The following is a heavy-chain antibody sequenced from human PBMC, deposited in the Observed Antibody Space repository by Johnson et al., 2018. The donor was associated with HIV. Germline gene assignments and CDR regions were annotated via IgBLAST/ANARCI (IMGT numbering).Heavy chain of an antibody. CDR3: AETPMSAPRDAFDI. D-gene: IGHD3-10*02. J-gene: IGHJ3*02. CDR1: GFTFSDYY. CDR2: ISSGGKT. Sequence: QVQLVESGGGLVKPGGSLRLSCAASGFTFSDYYMSWIRQAPGKGLEWVSYISSGGKTYFADSVTGRFTISRDNSKNTLYLQMNNLRVEDTTVYYYAETPMSAPRDAFDIWGQGTMVTVSS. V-gene: IGHV3-11*01.